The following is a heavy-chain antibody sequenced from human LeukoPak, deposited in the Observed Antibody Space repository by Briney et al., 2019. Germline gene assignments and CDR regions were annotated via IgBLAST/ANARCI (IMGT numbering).Heavy chain of an antibody. CDR2: ISSAGSST. Sequence: GGSLRLSCAAPGFTFSSYWMHWVRQAPGKGLVWVSRISSAGSSTTYADSVKGGFTISRDNAKNTLYLQMSSLRAEDTAVYYCAREKPYYYDTNGYHNWFDPWGQGTLVTVSS. D-gene: IGHD3-22*01. CDR1: GFTFSSYW. J-gene: IGHJ5*02. CDR3: AREKPYYYDTNGYHNWFDP. V-gene: IGHV3-74*01.